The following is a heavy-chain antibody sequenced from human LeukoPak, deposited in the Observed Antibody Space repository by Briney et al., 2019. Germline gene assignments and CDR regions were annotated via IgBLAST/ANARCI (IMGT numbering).Heavy chain of an antibody. CDR1: GYTFTSHG. J-gene: IGHJ4*02. V-gene: IGHV1-18*04. CDR3: ARDPGSAWYDY. D-gene: IGHD6-19*01. Sequence: ASVKVSCKASGYTFTSHGFTWVRQAPGQGLEWMGSISTSNGNRIYAQTLQGGVTMTTDTSTSTAFMELRSLRSDDTAVYYCARDPGSAWYDYWGQGTLVTVSS. CDR2: ISTSNGNR.